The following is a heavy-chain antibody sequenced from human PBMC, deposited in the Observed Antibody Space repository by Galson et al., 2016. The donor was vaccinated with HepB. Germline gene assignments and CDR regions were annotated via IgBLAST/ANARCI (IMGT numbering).Heavy chain of an antibody. J-gene: IGHJ5*02. Sequence: SETLSLTCTVSGASARSYCLNWIRQTPEKGLEWIDYICDDGRTDSNPSLKSRVARSLGASKTHFSLNVTSVTAADTAVYFCARARGHYDLWSDRYTSGLYNWFDPWGQGTLVTVSS. CDR3: ARARGHYDLWSDRYTSGLYNWFDP. V-gene: IGHV4-59*02. CDR1: GASARSYC. D-gene: IGHD3-3*01. CDR2: ICDDGRT.